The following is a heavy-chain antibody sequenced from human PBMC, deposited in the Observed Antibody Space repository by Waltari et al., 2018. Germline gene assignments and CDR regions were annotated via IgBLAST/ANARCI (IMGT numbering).Heavy chain of an antibody. CDR1: GVTFGSYT. Sequence: EVRLVESGGGLVKPGGSLRLSCAASGVTFGSYTMNWVRLSPRKGLEWIASVITGTDYKFYADSVKDRFSISRDNAKNSLYLQMDSLTADDTALYYCARTWNWVYDSWGQGTPVTVSS. V-gene: IGHV3-21*01. D-gene: IGHD3-22*01. J-gene: IGHJ1*01. CDR3: ARTWNWVYDS. CDR2: VITGTDYK.